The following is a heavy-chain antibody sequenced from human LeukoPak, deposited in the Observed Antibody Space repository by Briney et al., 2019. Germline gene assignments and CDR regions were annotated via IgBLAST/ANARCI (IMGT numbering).Heavy chain of an antibody. CDR1: GFTVSSNY. CDR3: ARALGASHCYEY. Sequence: GGSLRLSCAASGFTVSSNYMSWVRQAPGMGLEWVSVIYSGGTTYYADSVKGRFTISRDNSKNMLYLQMNSLRAEDTAVYYCARALGASHCYEYWGQGTLVTVSS. J-gene: IGHJ4*02. CDR2: IYSGGTT. V-gene: IGHV3-53*01. D-gene: IGHD3-10*01.